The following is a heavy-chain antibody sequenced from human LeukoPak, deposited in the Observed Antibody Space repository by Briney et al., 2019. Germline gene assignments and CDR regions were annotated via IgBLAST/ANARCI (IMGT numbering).Heavy chain of an antibody. D-gene: IGHD6-19*01. CDR1: GYTLPELS. CDR3: ATEYSSGWYGDAFDI. CDR2: FDPEDGET. V-gene: IGHV1-24*01. Sequence: ASVKVSCKVSGYTLPELSMHWVRQAPGKGLEWMGGFDPEDGETIYAQKPQGRVTMTEDTSTDTAYMELSSLRSEDTAVYYCATEYSSGWYGDAFDIWGQGTMVTVSS. J-gene: IGHJ3*02.